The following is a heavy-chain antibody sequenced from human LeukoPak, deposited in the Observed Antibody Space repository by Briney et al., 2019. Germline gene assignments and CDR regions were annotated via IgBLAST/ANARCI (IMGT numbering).Heavy chain of an antibody. CDR2: IYYSGST. J-gene: IGHJ4*02. CDR3: ARRTPRSGSRSFDY. D-gene: IGHD3-10*01. CDR1: GGSISSSSYY. V-gene: IGHV4-39*07. Sequence: SETLSLTCNVSGGSISSSSYYWGWIRQPPGKGLEWIGSIYYSGSTNYNPSLKSRVTISVDTSKNQFSLKLSSVTAADTAVYYCARRTPRSGSRSFDYWGQGTLVTVSS.